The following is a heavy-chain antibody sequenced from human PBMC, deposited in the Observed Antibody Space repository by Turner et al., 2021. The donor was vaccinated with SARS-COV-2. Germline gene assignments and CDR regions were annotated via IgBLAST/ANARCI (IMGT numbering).Heavy chain of an antibody. CDR1: GSTFSSYA. Sequence: QVQLVQSGAEVKKPGSSVKVSCKASGSTFSSYAISWVRQAPGQGLEWMGGIIPIFGTANYAQKFQGRVTITADESTRTAYMELSSLRSEDTAVYYCARARGVDYYDSSGQRFDPWGQGTLVTVSS. D-gene: IGHD3-22*01. V-gene: IGHV1-69*01. J-gene: IGHJ5*02. CDR2: IIPIFGTA. CDR3: ARARGVDYYDSSGQRFDP.